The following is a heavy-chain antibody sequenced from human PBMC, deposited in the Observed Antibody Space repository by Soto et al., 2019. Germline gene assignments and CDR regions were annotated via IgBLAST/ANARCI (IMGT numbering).Heavy chain of an antibody. CDR3: AAVGGYSLMVDYYYGMDV. CDR1: GFTFTSSA. Sequence: GASVKVSCKASGFTFTSSAVQWVRQARGQRLEWIGWIVVGSGNTNYAQKFQERVTITRDMSTSTAYMELSSLRSEDTAVYYCAAVGGYSLMVDYYYGMDVWGQGTTVTVSS. J-gene: IGHJ6*02. CDR2: IVVGSGNT. D-gene: IGHD3-22*01. V-gene: IGHV1-58*01.